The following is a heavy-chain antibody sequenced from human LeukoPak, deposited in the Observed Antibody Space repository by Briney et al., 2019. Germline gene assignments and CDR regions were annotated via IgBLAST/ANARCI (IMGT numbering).Heavy chain of an antibody. CDR3: ASAQMKLATIG. D-gene: IGHD5-24*01. CDR1: GYSFTGYY. J-gene: IGHJ4*02. CDR2: ISPYNGAT. Sequence: ASVKVSCKASGYSFTGYYVHWVRQAPGQGLEWMAWISPYNGATRYAPKFQGRVTLTWDTSISSAFMELSSLRSDDTAVYYCASAQMKLATIGWGQGTLVTVSS. V-gene: IGHV1-2*02.